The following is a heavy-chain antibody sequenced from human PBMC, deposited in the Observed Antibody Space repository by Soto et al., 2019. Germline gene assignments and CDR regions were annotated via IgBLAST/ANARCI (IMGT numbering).Heavy chain of an antibody. D-gene: IGHD2-15*01. CDR2: INSDGSST. Sequence: PGGSLRLSCAAPGFTFISYWMHWVRQAPGEGLVWVSRINSDGSSTSYADNVQGRFTMSRDNAKNTVYLQMNSLRAEDTAVYYCVRTSLVVVAAYCDDYWGQGTLVTVSS. CDR1: GFTFISYW. J-gene: IGHJ4*02. CDR3: VRTSLVVVAAYCDDY. V-gene: IGHV3-74*01.